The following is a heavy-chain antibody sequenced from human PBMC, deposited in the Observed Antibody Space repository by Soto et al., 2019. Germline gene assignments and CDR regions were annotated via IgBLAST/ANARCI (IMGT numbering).Heavy chain of an antibody. Sequence: PSETLSLTCTVSGGSMSSYYWTWIRQPPGKGLEWIGFIHYGGGTVYNPALRSRVTVTVETSKKQFSLNLSSVTAADTAVYYCATGSYYDSSGQYYFDYWGQGTLVTVSS. CDR1: GGSMSSYY. V-gene: IGHV4-59*01. D-gene: IGHD3-22*01. J-gene: IGHJ4*02. CDR3: ATGSYYDSSGQYYFDY. CDR2: IHYGGGT.